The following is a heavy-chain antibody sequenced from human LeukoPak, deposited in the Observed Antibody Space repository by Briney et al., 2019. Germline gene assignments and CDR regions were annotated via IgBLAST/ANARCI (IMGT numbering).Heavy chain of an antibody. D-gene: IGHD2-2*01. CDR1: GGTFSSYA. Sequence: GASVKVSCKASGGTFSSYAISWVRQAPGQGLEWMGWISAYNGNTNYAQKLQGRVTMTTDTSTSTAYMELRSLRSDDTAVYYCARALLRYCSSTSCYGEHNWFDPWGQGTLVTVSS. V-gene: IGHV1-18*01. CDR2: ISAYNGNT. J-gene: IGHJ5*02. CDR3: ARALLRYCSSTSCYGEHNWFDP.